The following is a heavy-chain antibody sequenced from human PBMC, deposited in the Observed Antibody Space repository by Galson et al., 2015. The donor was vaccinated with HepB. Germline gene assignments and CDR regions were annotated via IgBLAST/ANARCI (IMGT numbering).Heavy chain of an antibody. J-gene: IGHJ4*02. CDR1: GFSFSSFA. V-gene: IGHV3-33*01. CDR3: ARDMSAIAARLDVDY. D-gene: IGHD6-6*01. CDR2: IWYDGTKE. Sequence: SLRLSCAASGFSFSSFAMHWVRQAPGKGLEWVASIWYDGTKENYAEFVKGRFTISRDNFKNALFLQMNSLRAEDAAVYYCARDMSAIAARLDVDYWGQGTLVTVS.